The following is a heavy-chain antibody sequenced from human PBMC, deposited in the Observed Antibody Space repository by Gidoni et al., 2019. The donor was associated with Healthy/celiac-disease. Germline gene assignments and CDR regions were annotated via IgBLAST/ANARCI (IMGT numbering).Heavy chain of an antibody. CDR3: ARREYQLPTVFSSNWYRGAFDI. V-gene: IGHV5-51*03. D-gene: IGHD6-13*01. J-gene: IGHJ3*02. CDR1: GYSFTSYW. CDR2: IYPSDSDT. Sequence: EVQLVQSGAEVKNQGESLRISCKDSGYSFTSYWIGWVRQMPGECLAWMGIIYPSDSDTRYSPSFQGQVTFSADKSISTAYLQWGSLKASDTAMYYCARREYQLPTVFSSNWYRGAFDIWSQGTMVTVSS.